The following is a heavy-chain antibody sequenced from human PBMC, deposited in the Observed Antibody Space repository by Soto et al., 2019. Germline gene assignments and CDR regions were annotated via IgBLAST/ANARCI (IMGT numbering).Heavy chain of an antibody. CDR1: GYTFTSYY. CDR3: ARALRRAVAGLDAFDI. J-gene: IGHJ3*02. Sequence: GASVKVSCKASGYTFTSYYMHWVRQAPGQGLEWMGIINPSGGSTSYAQKFQGRVTMTRDTSTSTVYMELSSLRSEDTAVYYCARALRRAVAGLDAFDIWGRGTMVTVSS. D-gene: IGHD6-19*01. CDR2: INPSGGST. V-gene: IGHV1-46*03.